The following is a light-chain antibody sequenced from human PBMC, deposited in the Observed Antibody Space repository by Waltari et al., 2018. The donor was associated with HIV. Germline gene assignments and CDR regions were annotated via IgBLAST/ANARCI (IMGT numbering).Light chain of an antibody. V-gene: IGLV2-8*01. J-gene: IGLJ2*01. Sequence: QSALTQPPSASGSPGQSVAISCTGPSNDIGPYNFVSWYQHHPGKAPKLLIYDVTRRPPGIPDRFSGPKSGYTASLTVSDLQVEDEADYYCVSYTEKDTFLLFGGGTKLAV. CDR1: SNDIGPYNF. CDR3: VSYTEKDTFLL. CDR2: DVT.